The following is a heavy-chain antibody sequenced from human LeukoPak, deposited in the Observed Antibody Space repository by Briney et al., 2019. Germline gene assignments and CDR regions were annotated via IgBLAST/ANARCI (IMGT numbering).Heavy chain of an antibody. Sequence: GGSLRLSCAASGFTFSGSAMHWVRQASGKGLEWVGRIRSKANSYATAYAASVKGRFTISRDDSKNTAYLQMNSLKTEDTAVYYCANRYSYGYPYYFDYWGQGTLVTVSS. CDR1: GFTFSGSA. CDR2: IRSKANSYAT. D-gene: IGHD5-18*01. J-gene: IGHJ4*02. CDR3: ANRYSYGYPYYFDY. V-gene: IGHV3-73*01.